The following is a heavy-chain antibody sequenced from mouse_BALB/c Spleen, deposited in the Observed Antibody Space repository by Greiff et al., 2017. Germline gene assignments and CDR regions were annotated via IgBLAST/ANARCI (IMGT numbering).Heavy chain of an antibody. V-gene: IGHV5-17*02. Sequence: EVQGVESGGGLVQPGGSRKLSCAASGFTFSSFGMHWVRQAPEKGLEWVAYISSGSSTIFYADTVKGRFTISRDNPKNTLFLQMTSLRSEDTAMYYCARPYDYDWFAYWGQGTLVTVSA. CDR2: ISSGSSTI. CDR1: GFTFSSFG. J-gene: IGHJ3*01. D-gene: IGHD2-4*01. CDR3: ARPYDYDWFAY.